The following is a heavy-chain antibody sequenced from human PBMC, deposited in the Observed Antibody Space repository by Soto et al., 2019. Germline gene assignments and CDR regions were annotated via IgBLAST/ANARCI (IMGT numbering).Heavy chain of an antibody. CDR1: GVSFSNYY. Sequence: SETLSLTCSVSGVSFSNYYWAWIRQAPGKGLEWIGSIYNSGTTNYNPSLKSRVIISIESSKSQFSLRLNSVTVSDSAVYYCASGAPSRYWGQGILVTVSS. CDR2: IYNSGTT. D-gene: IGHD4-17*01. J-gene: IGHJ4*02. V-gene: IGHV4-59*08. CDR3: ASGAPSRY.